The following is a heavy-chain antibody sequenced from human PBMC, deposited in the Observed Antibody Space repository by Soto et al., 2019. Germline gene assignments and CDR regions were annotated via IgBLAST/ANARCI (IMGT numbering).Heavy chain of an antibody. V-gene: IGHV3-48*01. CDR1: GFTFSSYS. D-gene: IGHD4-17*01. CDR3: ARDYGDSPEYFQH. J-gene: IGHJ1*01. Sequence: EVQLVESGGGLVQPGGSLRLSCAASGFTFSSYSMNWVRQAPGKGREWVSYISSSSSTIYYADSLKGRFTIYRDNAKNSLYLQMNSLRAEDTAVYYCARDYGDSPEYFQHWGQGNLVTVSS. CDR2: ISSSSSTI.